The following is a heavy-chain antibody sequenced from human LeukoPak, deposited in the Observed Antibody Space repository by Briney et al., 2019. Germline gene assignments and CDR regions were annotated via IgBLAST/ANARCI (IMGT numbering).Heavy chain of an antibody. V-gene: IGHV1-2*02. CDR2: INPNSGGT. CDR3: ASLHYDSSGYLGAFDI. D-gene: IGHD3-22*01. J-gene: IGHJ3*02. Sequence: ASVKVSCKASGYTFTGYYMHWVRQAPGQGLEWMGWINPNSGGTNYAQKFQGRVTMTRDTSISTAYMELSRLRSDDTAVYYCASLHYDSSGYLGAFDIWGQGTMVTVSS. CDR1: GYTFTGYY.